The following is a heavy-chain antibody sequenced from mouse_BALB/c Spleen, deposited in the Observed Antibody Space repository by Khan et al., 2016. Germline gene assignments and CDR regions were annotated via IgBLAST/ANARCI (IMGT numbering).Heavy chain of an antibody. D-gene: IGHD2-4*01. CDR3: ARSYYDSWFVY. Sequence: VQLKQSGAELVKPGASVKLSCTASGFNIKDTYMHWMIQRPEQGLEWIGRIDPANDNTKYDPKFQGKTTITEDTSSNAAYLQLSILTSEDTAVYYCARSYYDSWFVYWGQGTPVTVSA. J-gene: IGHJ3*01. CDR2: IDPANDNT. CDR1: GFNIKDTY. V-gene: IGHV14-3*02.